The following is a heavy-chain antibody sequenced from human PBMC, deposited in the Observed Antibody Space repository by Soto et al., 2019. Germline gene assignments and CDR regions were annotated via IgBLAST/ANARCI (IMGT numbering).Heavy chain of an antibody. CDR3: AKGRRAGYNYCFDS. CDR2: IIWDGGAT. J-gene: IGHJ4*01. D-gene: IGHD5-12*01. Sequence: PRGSLTLSCAASGFPFDDYAMHWLRQAPGKGLEWVSLIIWDGGATDYADSVKGRFTISRDNSKKSRYLQMNSLRAEDTALYYCAKGRRAGYNYCFDSWGHGTLVTVSS. V-gene: IGHV3-43D*04. CDR1: GFPFDDYA.